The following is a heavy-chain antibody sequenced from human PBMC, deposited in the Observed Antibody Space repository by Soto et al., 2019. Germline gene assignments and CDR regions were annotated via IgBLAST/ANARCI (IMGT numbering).Heavy chain of an antibody. CDR3: ARCRFLDV. D-gene: IGHD2-21*01. CDR1: GFSFGDYY. V-gene: IGHV3-11*01. J-gene: IGHJ4*02. Sequence: QMQLVESGGNLVKPGGSLRLSCSGSGFSFGDYYTNWIRKAPGKGLEWVSYISSGGNTISYSDSVKGRFTISRDNAKKSVYLEMDGLRPEDTAVYYCARCRFLDVWGQGTLVTVAS. CDR2: ISSGGNTI.